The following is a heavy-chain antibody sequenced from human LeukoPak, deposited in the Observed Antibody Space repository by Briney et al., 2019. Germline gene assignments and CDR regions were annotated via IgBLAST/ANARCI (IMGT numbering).Heavy chain of an antibody. V-gene: IGHV1-69-2*01. J-gene: IGHJ4*02. CDR1: GYTFTDYY. D-gene: IGHD2-15*01. CDR2: VDPEDGET. Sequence: GATVKISCKASGYTFTDYYMHWVQQAPGKGLEWMGRVDPEDGETMYAEKFQGRVTMTRDTSTSTVYMELSSLRSEDTAVYYCAREDNCSDGSCYLDYWGQGTLVTASS. CDR3: AREDNCSDGSCYLDY.